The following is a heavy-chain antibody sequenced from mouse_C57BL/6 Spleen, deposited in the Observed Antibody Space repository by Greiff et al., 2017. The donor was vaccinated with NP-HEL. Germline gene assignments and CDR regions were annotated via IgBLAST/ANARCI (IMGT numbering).Heavy chain of an antibody. CDR1: GFTFSDYG. Sequence: EVQLVESGGGLVKPGGSLKLSCAASGFTFSDYGMHWVRQAPEKGLEWVAYISSGSSTIYYADTVKGRFTISRDNAKNTLFLQMTSLRSEDTAMYYCARPTRGNPAWFAYWGQGTLVTVSA. D-gene: IGHD2-1*01. CDR3: ARPTRGNPAWFAY. CDR2: ISSGSSTI. J-gene: IGHJ3*01. V-gene: IGHV5-17*01.